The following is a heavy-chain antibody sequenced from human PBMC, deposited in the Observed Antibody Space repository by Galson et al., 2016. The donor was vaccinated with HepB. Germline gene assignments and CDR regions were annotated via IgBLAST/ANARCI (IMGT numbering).Heavy chain of an antibody. V-gene: IGHV1-18*01. CDR3: ARGGAAGAYEY. CDR1: GYTFTNYG. CDR2: IGAYTGHT. D-gene: IGHD6-13*01. Sequence: SVKVSCKASGYTFTNYGITWVRQAPGQGLEWMGWIGAYTGHTHYAQKLQGRVTMTTDTSTTTAYMELRSLRSDDTAVYYCARGGAAGAYEYWGQGTLVTVSS. J-gene: IGHJ4*02.